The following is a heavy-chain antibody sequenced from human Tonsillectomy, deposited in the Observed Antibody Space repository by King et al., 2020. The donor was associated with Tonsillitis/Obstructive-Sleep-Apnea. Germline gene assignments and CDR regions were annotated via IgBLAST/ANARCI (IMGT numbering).Heavy chain of an antibody. Sequence: VQLVESGGGLVQPGGSLRLSCAASGFTFSSYAMSWVRQAPGKGLEWVSAISGSGGSTYYADSVKGRFTISRDNSKNTLYLQMNSLRAEDTAVYCCAKGGYCSSTSCYPFDYWGQGTLVTVSS. CDR3: AKGGYCSSTSCYPFDY. D-gene: IGHD2-2*01. CDR2: ISGSGGST. V-gene: IGHV3-23*04. CDR1: GFTFSSYA. J-gene: IGHJ4*02.